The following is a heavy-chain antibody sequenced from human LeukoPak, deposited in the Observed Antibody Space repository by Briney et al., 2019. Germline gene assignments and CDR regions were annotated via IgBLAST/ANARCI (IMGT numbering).Heavy chain of an antibody. D-gene: IGHD2-15*01. Sequence: PGGSLRLSCAASGFTFISYEMNWVRQAPGKGLEWVSYISSGGGTMFYADSVKGRFTISRDNAKNSLYLQIYSLRAEDTANYYCARGGSTYSRRYFDYWGQGTLVTVSS. CDR2: ISSGGGTM. V-gene: IGHV3-48*03. CDR1: GFTFISYE. J-gene: IGHJ4*02. CDR3: ARGGSTYSRRYFDY.